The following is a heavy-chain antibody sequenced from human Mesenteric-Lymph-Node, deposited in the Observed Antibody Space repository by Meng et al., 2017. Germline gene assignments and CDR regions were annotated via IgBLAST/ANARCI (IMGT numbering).Heavy chain of an antibody. CDR1: GYTFTGYY. Sequence: ASVKVSCKASGYTFTGYYMHWVRQAPGQGLEWMGWINPNSGGTNYAQKFQGRVTMTRDTSITTAYMELSSLGSEDTAVYYCARGRYCTTGACPYYFDSWGQGTPVTVSS. CDR3: ARGRYCTTGACPYYFDS. CDR2: INPNSGGT. J-gene: IGHJ4*02. V-gene: IGHV1-2*02. D-gene: IGHD2-8*01.